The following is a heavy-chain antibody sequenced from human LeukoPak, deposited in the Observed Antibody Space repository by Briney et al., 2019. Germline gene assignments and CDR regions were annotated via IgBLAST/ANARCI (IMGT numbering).Heavy chain of an antibody. CDR1: GFTFSSYE. V-gene: IGHV3-48*03. D-gene: IGHD6-19*01. Sequence: AGGSLRLSCAASGFTFSSYEMNWVRQAPGKGLEWISFISSSGSTIYYADSVKGRFTISRDNAKNSLYLQMNSLRAEDTAVYYCARDHSGWQPWGQGTLVTVSS. CDR2: ISSSGSTI. J-gene: IGHJ5*02. CDR3: ARDHSGWQP.